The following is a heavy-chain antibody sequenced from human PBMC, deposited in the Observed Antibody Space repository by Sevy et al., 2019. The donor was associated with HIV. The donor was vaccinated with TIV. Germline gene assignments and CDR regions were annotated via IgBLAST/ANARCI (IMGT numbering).Heavy chain of an antibody. CDR3: ARRPDTILRGGFDR. V-gene: IGHV4-30-4*01. Sequence: SETLSLTCSVSVVSFPGSPYYWGWIRRAPGKGREGFGYMYDSGSTFYNPSLESRVIMSVDKSKTQFSLRLSSVTAADTAVYYCARRPDTILRGGFDRWGQGTLVTVSS. CDR2: MYDSGST. D-gene: IGHD5-18*01. J-gene: IGHJ4*02. CDR1: VVSFPGSPYY.